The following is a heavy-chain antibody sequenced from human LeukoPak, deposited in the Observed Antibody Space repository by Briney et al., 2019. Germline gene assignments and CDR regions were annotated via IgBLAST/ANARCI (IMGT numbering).Heavy chain of an antibody. D-gene: IGHD3/OR15-3a*01. J-gene: IGHJ5*02. V-gene: IGHV3-66*03. CDR2: IRDSGEA. CDR3: ARDRAANQDWVEFDP. Sequence: GGSLRLSCAVSGFIFSDYYMSWVRQAPGKGLEWVGLIRDSGEAFYADFARGRFAISRDESENTLYLQMNSLRVEDTAVYFCARDRAANQDWVEFDPWGQGTPVIVSS. CDR1: GFIFSDYY.